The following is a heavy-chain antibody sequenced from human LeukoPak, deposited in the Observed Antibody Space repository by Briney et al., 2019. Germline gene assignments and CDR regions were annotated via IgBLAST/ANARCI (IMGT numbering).Heavy chain of an antibody. J-gene: IGHJ6*03. CDR3: ARDANDGYGGYMDV. CDR2: IYNSGST. Sequence: SETLSLTCTVAGDSIPNAGYFWNWIRQHPGKGLEWIGYIYNSGSTSYNPSLKSRISISIDTSKNQFSLRLSSVTAADTAVYYCARDANDGYGGYMDVWGQGTTVTVSS. CDR1: GDSIPNAGYF. V-gene: IGHV4-31*03. D-gene: IGHD5-24*01.